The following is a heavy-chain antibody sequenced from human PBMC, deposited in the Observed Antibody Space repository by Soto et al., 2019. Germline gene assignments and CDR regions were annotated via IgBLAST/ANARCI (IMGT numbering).Heavy chain of an antibody. D-gene: IGHD3-3*01. Sequence: GGSLRLSCAASGFTFSSYAMSWVRQAPGKGLEWVSAISGSGGSTYYADSVKGRFTISRDNSKNTLYLQLNSLRAEDTAVYYCAKAGIDITIFGVVSRFDYWGQGTLVTVSS. CDR1: GFTFSSYA. V-gene: IGHV3-23*01. CDR3: AKAGIDITIFGVVSRFDY. J-gene: IGHJ4*02. CDR2: ISGSGGST.